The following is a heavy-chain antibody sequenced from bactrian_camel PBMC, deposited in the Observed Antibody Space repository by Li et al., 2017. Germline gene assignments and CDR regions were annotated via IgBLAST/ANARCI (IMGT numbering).Heavy chain of an antibody. J-gene: IGHJ6*01. V-gene: IGHV3S40*01. D-gene: IGHD1*01. CDR1: GGTYSSMC. CDR2: IKSSGLSS. Sequence: DVQLVESGGGSVQAGGSLRLSCAASGGTYSSMCMGWFRQAPGRGLEWVAAIKSSGLSSYYIDSVKGRATISRDNPKSMLYLQLNGLKTEDTAMYYCAAHRDDWRCRRLGTDFRYWGQGTQVTVS. CDR3: AAHRDDWRCRRLGTDFRY.